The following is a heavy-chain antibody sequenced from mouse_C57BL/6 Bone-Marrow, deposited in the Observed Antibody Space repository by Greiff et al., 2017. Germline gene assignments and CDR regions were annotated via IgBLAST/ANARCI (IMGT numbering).Heavy chain of an antibody. V-gene: IGHV1-81*01. D-gene: IGHD1-1*02. J-gene: IGHJ4*01. CDR3: GGKCLLWWEVLAMDY. CDR1: GYTFTSYG. Sequence: VQLQQSGAELARPGASVKLSCKASGYTFTSYGISWAKQRTGQGLEWIGEIYPRSGYTYYNEKFKGKATLTADKSSSTAYMELRSLTSEDSAVYFCGGKCLLWWEVLAMDYWGQGTSVTVSS. CDR2: IYPRSGYT.